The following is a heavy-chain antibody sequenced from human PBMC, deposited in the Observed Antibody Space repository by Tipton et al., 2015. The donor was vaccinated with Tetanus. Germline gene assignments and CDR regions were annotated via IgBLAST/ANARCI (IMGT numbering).Heavy chain of an antibody. CDR2: TSAQNGDT. CDR1: GYTFAAYG. Sequence: QLVQSGAEVKKPGASVKVSCKATGYTFAAYGITWVRQGPGQGLEWMGWTSAQNGDTMYAQSLQGRLTLTTDTSSSTAYMELRNLRSDDTAVYYCGIDRDVFAGVAIIPAVMGQWGQGTPVAVSS. J-gene: IGHJ4*02. V-gene: IGHV1-18*01. D-gene: IGHD3-16*01. CDR3: GIDRDVFAGVAIIPAVMGQ.